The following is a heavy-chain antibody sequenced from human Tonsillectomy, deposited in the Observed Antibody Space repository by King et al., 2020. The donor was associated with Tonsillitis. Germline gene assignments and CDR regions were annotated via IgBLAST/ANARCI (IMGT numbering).Heavy chain of an antibody. V-gene: IGHV3-48*03. CDR2: ISSSGSTL. CDR3: AREGIDYYDSSGYYRVDAFDI. CDR1: GVTFSSYE. D-gene: IGHD3-22*01. J-gene: IGHJ3*02. Sequence: VQRVESGGGLVQPGGSLRLSCSASGVTFSSYEMNWVRPAPGKGLEWVSYISSSGSTLYYADSVKGRFTLSRDNAKNSLYLQMNSLRAEDTAVYYCAREGIDYYDSSGYYRVDAFDIWGQGTMVTVSS.